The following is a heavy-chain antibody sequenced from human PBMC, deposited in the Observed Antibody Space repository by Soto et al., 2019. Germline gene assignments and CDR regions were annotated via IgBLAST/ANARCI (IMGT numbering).Heavy chain of an antibody. CDR3: ARHLAGGVIVSQGQVDY. D-gene: IGHD3-16*02. V-gene: IGHV4-39*01. Sequence: QLQLQESGPGLVKPSETLSLTCTVSGGSISSSSYYWGWIRQPPGKGLEWIGSIYYSGSTYYNPSLKSRVTISVDTSKNQFSLKLSSVTAADTAVYYCARHLAGGVIVSQGQVDYWGQGTLVTVSS. CDR2: IYYSGST. J-gene: IGHJ4*02. CDR1: GGSISSSSYY.